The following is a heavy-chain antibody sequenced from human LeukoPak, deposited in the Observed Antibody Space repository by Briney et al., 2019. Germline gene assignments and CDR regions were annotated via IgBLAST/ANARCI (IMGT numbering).Heavy chain of an antibody. V-gene: IGHV4-59*08. CDR2: IYYSGST. CDR3: ARGPYSYDSSGAFDI. J-gene: IGHJ3*02. Sequence: PSETLSLTCTVSGGSISSYYWSWIRQPPGKGLEWIGYIYYSGSTNYNPSLKSRVTISVDTSKNQFSLKLSSVTAADTAVYYCARGPYSYDSSGAFDIWGQGTMVTVSS. D-gene: IGHD3-22*01. CDR1: GGSISSYY.